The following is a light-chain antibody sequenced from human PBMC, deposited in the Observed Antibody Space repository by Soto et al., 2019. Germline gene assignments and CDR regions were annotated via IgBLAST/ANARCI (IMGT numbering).Light chain of an antibody. CDR2: GAS. J-gene: IGKJ3*01. V-gene: IGKV3-15*01. Sequence: EIVMTPSPGTLSVSPGEGATLSCRASQSVSTNLAWYQQKPGQAPRLLIYGASTRATGIPARFSGSGSGTEFTLTISGLQSEDSAFYYCQHYSSWPTFGPGTKVDIK. CDR1: QSVSTN. CDR3: QHYSSWPT.